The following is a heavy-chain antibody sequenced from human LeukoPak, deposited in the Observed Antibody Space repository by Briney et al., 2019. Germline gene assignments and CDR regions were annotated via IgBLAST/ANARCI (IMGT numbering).Heavy chain of an antibody. CDR3: ARRGRWELLDY. Sequence: PSETLSLTCTVSGGSISSYYWSWIRQPRGKGLEWIGYIYYSGSTNYNPSLKSRVTISVDTSKNQFSLKLSSVTAADTAVYYCARRGRWELLDYWGQGTLVTVSS. J-gene: IGHJ4*02. D-gene: IGHD1-26*01. CDR1: GGSISSYY. V-gene: IGHV4-59*08. CDR2: IYYSGST.